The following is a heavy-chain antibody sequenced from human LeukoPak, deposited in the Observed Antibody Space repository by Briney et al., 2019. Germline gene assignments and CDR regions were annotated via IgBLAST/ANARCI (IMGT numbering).Heavy chain of an antibody. V-gene: IGHV3-23*01. CDR3: AKDRASGSGSYSYRGFDH. D-gene: IGHD6-19*01. CDR1: GFTFNNYA. Sequence: GGSLRLSCAASGFTFNNYAMSWVRQAPGRGLEWVSAISSGGDYTNSADSVKGRFTISRDNSKNTLYLQMNSLRAEDTAVYYCAKDRASGSGSYSYRGFDHWGQGTLVTVSS. CDR2: ISSGGDYT. J-gene: IGHJ5*02.